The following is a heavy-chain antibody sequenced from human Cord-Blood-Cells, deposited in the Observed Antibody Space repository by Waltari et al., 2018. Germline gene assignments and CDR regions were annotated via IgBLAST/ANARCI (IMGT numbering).Heavy chain of an antibody. J-gene: IGHJ4*02. CDR3: ARAVSGYEYYFDY. CDR2: INPNSGGT. V-gene: IGHV1-2*04. D-gene: IGHD5-12*01. CDR1: GYTFTGYY. Sequence: QVQLVRSGAEVKKPGASVKVSCKASGYTFTGYYMHWVRQAPGQGLEWMGWINPNSGGTNYAQKFQGWVTMTRDTSISTAYMELSRLRSDDTAVYYCARAVSGYEYYFDYWGQGTLVTVSS.